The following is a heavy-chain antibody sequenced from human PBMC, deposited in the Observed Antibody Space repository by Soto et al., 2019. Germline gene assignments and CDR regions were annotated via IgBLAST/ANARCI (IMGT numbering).Heavy chain of an antibody. CDR2: IYYSGST. V-gene: IGHV4-39*01. CDR1: GGSISSSSYY. Sequence: QLQLQESGPGLVKPSDTLSLTCTVSGGSISSSSYYWGWIRQPPGKGLEGIGSIYYSGSTYYNPSLKSRVTISVDTSKNQCSPKRSSVTAADTSVYYCATPEEKWEGRGYAFDIWGQGTSVTVSS. J-gene: IGHJ3*02. D-gene: IGHD1-26*01. CDR3: ATPEEKWEGRGYAFDI.